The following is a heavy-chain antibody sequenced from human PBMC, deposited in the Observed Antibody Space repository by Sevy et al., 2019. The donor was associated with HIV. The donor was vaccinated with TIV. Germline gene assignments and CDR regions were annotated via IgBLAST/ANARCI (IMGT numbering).Heavy chain of an antibody. Sequence: GGSLRLSCAASGFTFSKYSMSWVRQPPGKGLEWVSTLSFGCGEINYADSGKGRFTISRDNSKSSVYLQMNNLRPEETAVYYCAREGCTKPHDYWGQGTLVTVSS. CDR3: AREGCTKPHDY. V-gene: IGHV3-23*01. CDR2: LSFGCGEI. D-gene: IGHD2-8*01. CDR1: GFTFSKYS. J-gene: IGHJ4*02.